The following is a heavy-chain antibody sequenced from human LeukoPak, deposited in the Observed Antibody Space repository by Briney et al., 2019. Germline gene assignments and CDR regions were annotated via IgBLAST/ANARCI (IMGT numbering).Heavy chain of an antibody. V-gene: IGHV3-23*01. J-gene: IGHJ4*02. D-gene: IGHD3-10*01. Sequence: PGGSLRLSCAASGFTFSTASLHWVRQAPGRGLEWVSAFDTGFGTYYPDSLKGRFTISRDNSKNTLFLQMNSLRAEDTAVYYCAREEGEMVRGVPFDYWGQGTLVTVSS. CDR3: AREEGEMVRGVPFDY. CDR1: GFTFSTAS. CDR2: FDTGFGT.